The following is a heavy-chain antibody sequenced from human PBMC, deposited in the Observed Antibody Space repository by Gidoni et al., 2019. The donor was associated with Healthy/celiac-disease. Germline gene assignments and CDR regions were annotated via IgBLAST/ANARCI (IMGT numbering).Heavy chain of an antibody. CDR2: MGTAGAT. D-gene: IGHD6-19*01. CDR1: GFAFSSYD. Sequence: EVKVVESGGGWVQPGGSLRLSCAVPGFAFSSYDMYWVRQATGKGLEWVSAMGTAGATYYPGSVKGRFTISRENAKNSLYLQMNSLRAGDTAVYYCAREVRAVAGSWFDPWGQGTLVTVSS. J-gene: IGHJ5*02. CDR3: AREVRAVAGSWFDP. V-gene: IGHV3-13*01.